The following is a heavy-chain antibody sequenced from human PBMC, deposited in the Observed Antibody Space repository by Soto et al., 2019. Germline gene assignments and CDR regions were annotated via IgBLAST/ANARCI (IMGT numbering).Heavy chain of an antibody. CDR2: ISKSDYT. D-gene: IGHD2-2*01. V-gene: IGHV3-21*01. J-gene: IGHJ4*02. Sequence: GGSLRLSCTVSGFPFNNYGINWVRQAPGKGLEWVSSISKSDYTYYSDSVKGRFVISRDNAKSSVSLQMNTLRVEDTAVYYCAREDSIIIPAVSDFWGQGTLVTVSS. CDR3: AREDSIIIPAVSDF. CDR1: GFPFNNYG.